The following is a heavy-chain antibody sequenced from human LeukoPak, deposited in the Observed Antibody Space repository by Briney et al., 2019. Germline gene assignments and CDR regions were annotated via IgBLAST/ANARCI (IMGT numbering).Heavy chain of an antibody. J-gene: IGHJ2*01. CDR1: GGSISSSSYY. V-gene: IGHV4-61*05. CDR3: ATLSEIAAAHRYWYFDL. CDR2: IYYSGST. D-gene: IGHD6-13*01. Sequence: SETLSLTCTVSGGSISSSSYYWGWIRQPPGKGLEWIGYIYYSGSTNYNPSLKSRVTISVDTSKNQFSLKLSSVTAADTAVYYCATLSEIAAAHRYWYFDLWGRGTLVTVSS.